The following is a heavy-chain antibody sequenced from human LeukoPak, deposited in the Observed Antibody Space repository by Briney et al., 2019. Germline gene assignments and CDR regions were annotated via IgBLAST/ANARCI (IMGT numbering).Heavy chain of an antibody. J-gene: IGHJ5*02. D-gene: IGHD6-19*01. V-gene: IGHV7-4-1*02. Sequence: ASVKVSCKASGYTFTSYAMNWVRQAPGQGLEWMGWINTNTGNPTYAQGFTGRFVFSLDTSVSTAYLQISSLKAEDTAVYYCARDTVAGTYNWFDPWGQGTLVTVSS. CDR2: INTNTGNP. CDR3: ARDTVAGTYNWFDP. CDR1: GYTFTSYA.